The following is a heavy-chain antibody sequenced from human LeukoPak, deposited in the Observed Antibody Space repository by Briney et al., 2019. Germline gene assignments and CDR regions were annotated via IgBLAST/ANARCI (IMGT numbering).Heavy chain of an antibody. V-gene: IGHV4-59*12. CDR1: GGSISSYY. CDR3: ATLRITMIVAPGAFDI. J-gene: IGHJ3*02. Sequence: SETLSLTCTVSGGSISSYYWSWIRQPPGKGLEWIGYIYYSGSTNYKPSLKSRVTISVDTSKNQFSLKLSSVTAADTAVYYCATLRITMIVAPGAFDIWGQGTMVTVSS. CDR2: IYYSGST. D-gene: IGHD3-22*01.